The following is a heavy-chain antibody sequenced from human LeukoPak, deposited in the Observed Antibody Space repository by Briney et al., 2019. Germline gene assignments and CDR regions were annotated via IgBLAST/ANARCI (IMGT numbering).Heavy chain of an antibody. Sequence: SETLSLTCTVSGGSISSYYWSWIRQPPGKGLEWIGYIYYSGSTNYNPSLKSRVTISVDTSKNHFSLKLGSVTAADTAVYYCARDRDIVVVPAADPGGWFDPWGQGTLVTVSS. V-gene: IGHV4-59*01. CDR2: IYYSGST. CDR3: ARDRDIVVVPAADPGGWFDP. J-gene: IGHJ5*02. CDR1: GGSISSYY. D-gene: IGHD2-2*01.